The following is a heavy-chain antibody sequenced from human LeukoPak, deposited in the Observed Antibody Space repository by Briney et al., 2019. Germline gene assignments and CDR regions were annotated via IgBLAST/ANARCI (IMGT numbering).Heavy chain of an antibody. Sequence: SGGSLRLSCAASGFTFSSYSMHWVRQAPGKGLEWVAFIRLDGSNNYYADSVKGRFTISRDNSKNTLYLQMNSLRAEDTAVYYCAKAPPGYYDSSGYFDYWGQGTLVTVSS. D-gene: IGHD3-22*01. V-gene: IGHV3-30*02. CDR2: IRLDGSNN. CDR3: AKAPPGYYDSSGYFDY. CDR1: GFTFSSYS. J-gene: IGHJ4*02.